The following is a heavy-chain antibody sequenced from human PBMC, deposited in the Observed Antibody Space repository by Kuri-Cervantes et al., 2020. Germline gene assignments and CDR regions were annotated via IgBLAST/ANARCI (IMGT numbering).Heavy chain of an antibody. J-gene: IGHJ4*02. CDR3: ARDGGWLQSQYYFDY. D-gene: IGHD5-24*01. V-gene: IGHV3-21*01. Sequence: GGSLRLSCAASGFTFSSYSMNWVRQAPGKGLEWVSSISSSSYIYYADSVKGRFTISRDNAKNSLYLQMNSLRAEDAAVYYCARDGGWLQSQYYFDYWGQGTLVTVSS. CDR2: ISSSSYI. CDR1: GFTFSSYS.